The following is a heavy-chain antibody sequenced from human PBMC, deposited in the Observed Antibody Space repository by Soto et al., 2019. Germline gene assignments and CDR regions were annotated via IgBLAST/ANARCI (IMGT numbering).Heavy chain of an antibody. V-gene: IGHV3-74*01. D-gene: IGHD3-9*01. Sequence: EVQLVESGGGLVQPGGSLRLSCAASEFTFSDHWMHWVRQAPGEGLVWVARLNSGGSTANYADFVKGRFTISRDNAKNTVYLPVNSLRVEDTAVYYCVRGARLAYDLDVWGKGTTVTVSS. J-gene: IGHJ6*03. CDR2: LNSGGSTA. CDR1: EFTFSDHW. CDR3: VRGARLAYDLDV.